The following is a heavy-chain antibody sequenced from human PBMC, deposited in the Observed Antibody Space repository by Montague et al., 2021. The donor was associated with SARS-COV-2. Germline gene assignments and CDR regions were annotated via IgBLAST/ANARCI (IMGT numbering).Heavy chain of an antibody. J-gene: IGHJ2*01. V-gene: IGHV4-31*03. CDR1: GGSISGDNYY. CDR3: ARNQGWGCRGAGYIDL. CDR2: IYYTGST. D-gene: IGHD1-26*01. Sequence: TLSLTCTVSGGSISGDNYYWTWIRQHPGKGLEWIANIYYTGSTYYNPSLQSRLRTSLDTSKNQFSLTLTSVTAADTAIYYCARNQGWGCRGAGYIDLWGRDTLVTVSS.